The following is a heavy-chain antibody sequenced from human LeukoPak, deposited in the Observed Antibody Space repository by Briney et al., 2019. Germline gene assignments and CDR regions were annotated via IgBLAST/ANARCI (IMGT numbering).Heavy chain of an antibody. CDR2: INHSGSA. Sequence: SETLSLTCAVSGGSFSGYYWTWIRQPPGKGLEWIGEINHSGSANYNPSLMSRVTISLDTSKNHFSLNLSSVTAADTAVYYCAGAKIITIFGVVISTTLDYWGQGTLVTVSS. D-gene: IGHD3-3*01. CDR1: GGSFSGYY. J-gene: IGHJ4*02. CDR3: AGAKIITIFGVVISTTLDY. V-gene: IGHV4-34*01.